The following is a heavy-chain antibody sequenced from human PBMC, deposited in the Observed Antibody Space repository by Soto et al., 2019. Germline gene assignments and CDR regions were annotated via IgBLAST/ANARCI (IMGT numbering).Heavy chain of an antibody. J-gene: IGHJ4*02. V-gene: IGHV3-53*04. Sequence: GGSLRLSCAASGFTFSSYGMHWVRQAPGKGLEWVSVIYSGGSTYYADSVKGRFTISRHNSKNTLYLQMNSLRAEDTAVYYCASGSDSSGYYFDYWGQGTLVTVSS. CDR3: ASGSDSSGYYFDY. CDR1: GFTFSSYG. CDR2: IYSGGST. D-gene: IGHD3-22*01.